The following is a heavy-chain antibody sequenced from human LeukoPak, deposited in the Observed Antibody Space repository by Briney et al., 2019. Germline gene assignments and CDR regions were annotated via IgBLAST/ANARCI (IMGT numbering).Heavy chain of an antibody. CDR3: ARSGSSGYLDY. V-gene: IGHV3-7*01. J-gene: IGHJ4*02. Sequence: GGSLRLSCAASGFTFSSYWMSWVRQAPGTGLEWVANIKQDGSEKYYVDSVKGRFTISRDNAKNSLYLQMNSLRAEDTAVYYCARSGSSGYLDYWGQGTLVTVSS. CDR1: GFTFSSYW. CDR2: IKQDGSEK. D-gene: IGHD3-22*01.